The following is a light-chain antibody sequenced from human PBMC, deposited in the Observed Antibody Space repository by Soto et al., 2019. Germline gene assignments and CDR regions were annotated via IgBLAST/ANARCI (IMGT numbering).Light chain of an antibody. CDR2: RND. CDR1: NSNLGAGYD. J-gene: IGLJ2*01. V-gene: IGLV1-47*01. Sequence: QSVLTQPPSVSGAPGQRVTISCTGNNSNLGAGYDVYWYQHLPGTAPKLLIYRNDQRPSGVPDRFSGSMSGTAASLAIGGLRSEDEADYYCAAWDDSLSGVVFGGGTKLTVL. CDR3: AAWDDSLSGVV.